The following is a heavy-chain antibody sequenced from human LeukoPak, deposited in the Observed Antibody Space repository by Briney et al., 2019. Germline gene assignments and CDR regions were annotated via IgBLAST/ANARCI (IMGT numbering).Heavy chain of an antibody. CDR2: FYYSGST. CDR1: GAYISSSSYY. CDR3: ARLQSGGFDP. Sequence: PSETLSLTCTVSGAYISSSSYYWGWIRQPPGKGLEWIGSFYYSGSTYYNPSLKSRVTISVDTSKNQFSLKLSSVTAADTAVYYCARLQSGGFDPWGQGTLVTVSS. J-gene: IGHJ5*02. V-gene: IGHV4-39*01. D-gene: IGHD5-24*01.